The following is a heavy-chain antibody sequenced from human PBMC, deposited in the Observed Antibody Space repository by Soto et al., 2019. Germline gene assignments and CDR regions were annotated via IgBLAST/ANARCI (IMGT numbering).Heavy chain of an antibody. CDR2: LSTSNGDT. D-gene: IGHD5-18*01. Sequence: QVQLVQSGAEVQKPGASVTVSCKVSGYIFTTYGVTWVRQAPGQGLEWMGWLSTSNGDTNYAQQLQGRVTMTTDTSTNPTYMEVRSLRSDDTAVYFCARDVGNGYGYGYGYWGQGTLVTVSS. CDR3: ARDVGNGYGYGYGY. CDR1: GYIFTTYG. V-gene: IGHV1-18*01. J-gene: IGHJ4*02.